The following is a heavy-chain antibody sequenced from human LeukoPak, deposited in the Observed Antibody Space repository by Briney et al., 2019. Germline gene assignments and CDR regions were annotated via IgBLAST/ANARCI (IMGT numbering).Heavy chain of an antibody. CDR3: ARGVTGSFDY. V-gene: IGHV3-30*02. CDR2: IRYDGSNK. Sequence: GRSLRLSCAASGFTFSSYGMHWVRQAPGKGLEWVAFIRYDGSNKYYADSVKGRFTISRDNSKNTLYLQMNSLRAEDTAVYYCARGVTGSFDYWGQGTLVTVSS. J-gene: IGHJ4*02. CDR1: GFTFSSYG. D-gene: IGHD3-10*01.